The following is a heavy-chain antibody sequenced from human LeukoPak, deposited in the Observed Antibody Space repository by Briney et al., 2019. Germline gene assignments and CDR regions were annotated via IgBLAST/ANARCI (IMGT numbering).Heavy chain of an antibody. J-gene: IGHJ6*04. D-gene: IGHD4-23*01. V-gene: IGHV3-53*01. CDR3: ARVNSERRNYYGMDV. Sequence: GGSLRLSCAASGFTVSSNYMSWVRQAPGKGLEWVSVIYSGGSTYYADSAKGRFTISRDNSKNTLYLQMNSLRAEDTAVYYCARVNSERRNYYGMDVWGKGTTVTVSS. CDR1: GFTVSSNY. CDR2: IYSGGST.